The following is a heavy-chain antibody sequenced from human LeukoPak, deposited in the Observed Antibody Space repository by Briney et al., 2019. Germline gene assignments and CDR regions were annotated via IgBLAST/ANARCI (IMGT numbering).Heavy chain of an antibody. J-gene: IGHJ3*02. V-gene: IGHV4-34*01. D-gene: IGHD5-24*01. CDR1: GGSFSGYY. Sequence: SETLSLTCTVYGGSFSGYYWSWIRQPPGKGLEWIGEINHSGSTNYNPSLKSRVTISVDTSKNQFSLKLSSVTAADTAVYYCAREDGYNFNARAFDIWGQGTMVTVSS. CDR3: AREDGYNFNARAFDI. CDR2: INHSGST.